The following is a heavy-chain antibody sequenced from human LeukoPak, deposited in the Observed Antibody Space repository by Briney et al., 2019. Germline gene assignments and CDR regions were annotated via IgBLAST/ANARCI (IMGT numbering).Heavy chain of an antibody. D-gene: IGHD6-13*01. Sequence: KPSETLSLTCTVSGVSFSSYYWSWIRQPPGKRLEWIGYIYYSGSSNYNPSLKSRVTMSVDTSKNQVSLKLGSVTAADTAVYYCARGGIAAERLDYWGQGTLVTVSS. J-gene: IGHJ4*02. CDR3: ARGGIAAERLDY. V-gene: IGHV4-59*01. CDR1: GVSFSSYY. CDR2: IYYSGSS.